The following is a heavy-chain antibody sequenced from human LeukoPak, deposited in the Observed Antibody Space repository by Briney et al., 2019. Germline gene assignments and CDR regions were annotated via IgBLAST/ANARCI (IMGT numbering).Heavy chain of an antibody. D-gene: IGHD3-22*01. CDR1: GFTFSNYA. CDR3: AKRDYYDSSGYSPLFDY. CDR2: ISGNGGKI. V-gene: IGHV3-23*01. Sequence: PGGSLRLSCAASGFTFSNYAMDWVRQAPGKGLEWVSGISGNGGKIYYADSVKGRFTISRDNSKNTLYLQMNSLRGEDTAVYYCAKRDYYDSSGYSPLFDYWGQGTLVTVSS. J-gene: IGHJ4*02.